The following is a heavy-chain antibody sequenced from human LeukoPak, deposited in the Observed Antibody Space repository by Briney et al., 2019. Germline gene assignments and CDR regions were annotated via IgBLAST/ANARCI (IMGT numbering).Heavy chain of an antibody. V-gene: IGHV3-30*02. D-gene: IGHD6-6*01. CDR1: GFTFSSYG. J-gene: IGHJ6*04. CDR3: AKDPAEYSGSRPLMDV. Sequence: GGSLRLSCAASGFTFSSYGMHWVRQAPGKGLEWVAFIRYDGSNKYYADSVKGRFTISRDNSKNTLYLQMNSLRAEDTAVYYCAKDPAEYSGSRPLMDVWGKGTTVTVSS. CDR2: IRYDGSNK.